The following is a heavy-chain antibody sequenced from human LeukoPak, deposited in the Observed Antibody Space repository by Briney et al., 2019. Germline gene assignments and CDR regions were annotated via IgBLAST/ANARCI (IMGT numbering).Heavy chain of an antibody. Sequence: GGSLRLSCAVSGLTFSNFKMNWVRQAPGKGLEWASYISDSGRTTFYADSVKGRFTISRDNAKNSLYLQMNSLRAEDTAVYYCARGDYYDSSGTFDYWGQGTLVTVSS. D-gene: IGHD3-22*01. CDR2: ISDSGRTT. V-gene: IGHV3-48*03. CDR1: GLTFSNFK. J-gene: IGHJ4*02. CDR3: ARGDYYDSSGTFDY.